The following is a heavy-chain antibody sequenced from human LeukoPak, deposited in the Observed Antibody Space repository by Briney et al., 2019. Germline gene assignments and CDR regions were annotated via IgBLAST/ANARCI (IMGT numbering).Heavy chain of an antibody. D-gene: IGHD5-24*01. CDR1: GFTFSSYA. CDR3: AKGREMATITLFDY. CDR2: ISGNGGST. J-gene: IGHJ4*02. V-gene: IGHV3-23*01. Sequence: PGGSLRLSCAASGFTFSSYAMSWVRQAPGKGLEWVSAISGNGGSTYYADSVKGRFTISRDNSKNTLYLQMNSLRAEDTAVYYCAKGREMATITLFDYWGQGTLVTVSS.